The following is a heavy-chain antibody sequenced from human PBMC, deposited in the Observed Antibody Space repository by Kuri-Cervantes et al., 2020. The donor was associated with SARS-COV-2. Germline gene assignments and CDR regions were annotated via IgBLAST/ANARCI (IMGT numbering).Heavy chain of an antibody. Sequence: SVKVSCKASGGTFSSYSISWVRQAPGQGLEWMGGIIPVFGTANYAQKFQGRVTITADESTSTAYMELSSLRSEDTAVYYCASLAVAGVGACGYFDYWGQGTLVTVSS. CDR1: GGTFSSYS. D-gene: IGHD6-13*01. CDR3: ASLAVAGVGACGYFDY. J-gene: IGHJ4*02. V-gene: IGHV1-69*13. CDR2: IIPVFGTA.